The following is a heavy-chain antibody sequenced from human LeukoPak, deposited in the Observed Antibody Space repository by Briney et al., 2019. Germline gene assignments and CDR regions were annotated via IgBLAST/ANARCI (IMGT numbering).Heavy chain of an antibody. CDR1: EFTFGTYW. Sequence: GGSLRLSCAASEFTFGTYWMVWVRRAPGKVREWLANINQYGSEKHYVDSVKGRFTISRHNARNSLYLQMSSLRAEETAIYYCARGTIQAPGADYWGQGTLVTVSS. J-gene: IGHJ4*02. D-gene: IGHD1-7*01. CDR3: ARGTIQAPGADY. CDR2: INQYGSEK. V-gene: IGHV3-7*01.